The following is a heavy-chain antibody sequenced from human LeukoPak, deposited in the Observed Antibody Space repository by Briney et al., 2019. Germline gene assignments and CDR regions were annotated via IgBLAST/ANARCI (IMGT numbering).Heavy chain of an antibody. CDR2: INQDESAK. J-gene: IGHJ4*02. Sequence: PGGSLRLSCAASGFTFSSYWMSWVRQAPGKGLEWVASINQDESAKFYVDSVKGRFTISRDYPKNSLYLQMNSLRAEDTAVYYCARAPTSEQQLQFDYWGQGTLVTVSS. CDR1: GFTFSSYW. CDR3: ARAPTSEQQLQFDY. D-gene: IGHD6-13*01. V-gene: IGHV3-7*01.